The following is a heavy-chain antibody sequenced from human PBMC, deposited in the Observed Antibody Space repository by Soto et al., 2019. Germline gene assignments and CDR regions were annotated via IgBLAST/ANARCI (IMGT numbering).Heavy chain of an antibody. CDR3: ARMQLSPTGGLDY. J-gene: IGHJ4*02. Sequence: XGPTLVNPTQSLTLTCTFSGFSLSTHGMRVTWVRQPPGKALEWLARIDWDDDKFYSTSLRTRLTVSKDTSKNQVVLTMTHMDPVDTATYYCARMQLSPTGGLDYSGQGAQVTVSS. D-gene: IGHD1-1*01. CDR1: GFSLSTHGMR. CDR2: IDWDDDK. V-gene: IGHV2-70*04.